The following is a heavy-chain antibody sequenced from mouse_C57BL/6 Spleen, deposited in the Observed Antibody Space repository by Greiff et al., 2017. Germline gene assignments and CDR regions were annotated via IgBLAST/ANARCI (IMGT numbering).Heavy chain of an antibody. J-gene: IGHJ1*03. CDR3: ARGIYYDYDGYWYFDV. CDR2: ISYSGST. V-gene: IGHV3-1*01. D-gene: IGHD2-4*01. CDR1: GYSITSGYD. Sequence: EVHLVESGPGMVKPSQSLSLTCTVTGYSITSGYDWHWIRHFPGNKLEWMGYISYSGSTNYNPSLKSRISITHDTSKNHFFLKLNSVTTEDTATYYCARGIYYDYDGYWYFDVWGTGTTVTVSS.